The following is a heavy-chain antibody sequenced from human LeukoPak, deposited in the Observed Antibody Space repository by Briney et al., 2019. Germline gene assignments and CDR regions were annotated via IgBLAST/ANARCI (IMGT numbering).Heavy chain of an antibody. J-gene: IGHJ4*02. Sequence: GGSLRLSCSASRFTFSNFNMHWVRQAPGKGLEWVSSISSSADNTYHADSVKGRFTISRDNSKNTLYLQMNSLRAEDTALYYCAKLTTWNTHYPIDYWGQGTLVTVSS. V-gene: IGHV3-23*01. CDR3: AKLTTWNTHYPIDY. CDR1: RFTFSNFN. D-gene: IGHD4-17*01. CDR2: ISSSADNT.